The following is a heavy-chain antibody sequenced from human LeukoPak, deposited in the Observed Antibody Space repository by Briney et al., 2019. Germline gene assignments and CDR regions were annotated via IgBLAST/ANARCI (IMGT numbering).Heavy chain of an antibody. CDR1: GFTFSSYC. CDR3: ARPAEYCSSTSCYSGDFDY. Sequence: GGSLRLSCAASGFTFSSYCMHGVRQAPGKGRVWVSRINSDGSSTSYAGSVKGRFTISRDNAKNTLYLQMNSLRAEDTAVYYCARPAEYCSSTSCYSGDFDYWGQGTLVTVSS. J-gene: IGHJ4*02. V-gene: IGHV3-74*01. D-gene: IGHD2-2*01. CDR2: INSDGSST.